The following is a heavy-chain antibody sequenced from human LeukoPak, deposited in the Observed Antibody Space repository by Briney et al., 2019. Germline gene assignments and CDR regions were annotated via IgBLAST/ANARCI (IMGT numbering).Heavy chain of an antibody. CDR1: GGSFSGYY. J-gene: IGHJ3*02. V-gene: IGHV4-34*01. CDR2: INHSGST. Sequence: SGTLSLTCAVYGGSFSGYYWSWIRQPPGKGLEWIGEINHSGSTNYNPSLKSRVTISVDTSENQFSLKLSSVTAADTAVYYCARPREYYDILTGYEHDAFDIWGQGTMVTVSS. CDR3: ARPREYYDILTGYEHDAFDI. D-gene: IGHD3-9*01.